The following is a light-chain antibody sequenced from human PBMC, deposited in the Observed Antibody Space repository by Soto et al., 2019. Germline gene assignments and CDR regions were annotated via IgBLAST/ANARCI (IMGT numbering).Light chain of an antibody. CDR2: DAS. V-gene: IGKV1-33*01. CDR1: QDIRNY. J-gene: IGKJ5*01. Sequence: DIQMTQSPSSLSASVGDRVSITCQASQDIRNYLHWYQQKPGKAPKLLIYDASNLQTGVPSRFSGSGSGTDFTFTINSLQPEDIATYYCQHYDDLPPITFGQGTRLEMK. CDR3: QHYDDLPPIT.